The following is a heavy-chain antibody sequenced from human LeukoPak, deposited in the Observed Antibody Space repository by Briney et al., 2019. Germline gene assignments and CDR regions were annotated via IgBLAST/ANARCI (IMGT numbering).Heavy chain of an antibody. V-gene: IGHV5-51*01. Sequence: GESLKISCKGSGYSFTSYWIGWVRQMPGKGLEWMGIIYPGDSDTRYSPSFQGQVTISADKSISTAYLQWSSLKASDTAMYYCARHTYYYGSGRTPPYGMDVWGQGTTVTVSS. CDR3: ARHTYYYGSGRTPPYGMDV. CDR2: IYPGDSDT. CDR1: GYSFTSYW. J-gene: IGHJ6*02. D-gene: IGHD3-10*01.